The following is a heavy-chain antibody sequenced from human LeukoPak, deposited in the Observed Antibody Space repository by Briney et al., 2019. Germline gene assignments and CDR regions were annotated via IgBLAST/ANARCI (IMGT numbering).Heavy chain of an antibody. D-gene: IGHD1-26*01. Sequence: SETLSLTCTVSGGSISSYYWSWIRQPPGKGLEWIGYIYYSGSTNYNPSLKSRVTISVDTSKNQFSLKLSSVTAADTAVYYCARALGAIDDYWGQGTLVTASS. CDR3: ARALGAIDDY. CDR2: IYYSGST. J-gene: IGHJ4*02. CDR1: GGSISSYY. V-gene: IGHV4-59*01.